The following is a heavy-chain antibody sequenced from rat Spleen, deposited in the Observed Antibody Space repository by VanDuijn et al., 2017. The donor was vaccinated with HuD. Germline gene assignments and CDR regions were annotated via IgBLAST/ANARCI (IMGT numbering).Heavy chain of an antibody. CDR3: ARGGIRMDA. D-gene: IGHD1-4*01. J-gene: IGHJ4*01. V-gene: IGHV2-1*01. Sequence: QVQLKESGPGLVQPSQTLSLTCTVSGFSLISYSVSWVRQPPGKGLEWMGGIWGDGSTNYNSALKYRLNISRDTSKSQVFLKMNSLQTEDTAMYFCARGGIRMDAWGQGASVTVSS. CDR2: IWGDGST. CDR1: GFSLISYS.